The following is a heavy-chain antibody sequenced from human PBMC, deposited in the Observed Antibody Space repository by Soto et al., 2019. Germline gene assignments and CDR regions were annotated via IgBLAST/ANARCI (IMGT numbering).Heavy chain of an antibody. Sequence: GGSLRLSCAASGFIFSRYGMHWVRQAPGKGLEWLALVWFDGSREYYADSVKGRFTISRDNSKNTLDLQMNSLGAADTAVYYCVRDEDYYETRGGPSSDYFDYWGQGTLVTVSS. J-gene: IGHJ4*02. CDR1: GFIFSRYG. CDR3: VRDEDYYETRGGPSSDYFDY. CDR2: VWFDGSRE. D-gene: IGHD3-22*01. V-gene: IGHV3-33*01.